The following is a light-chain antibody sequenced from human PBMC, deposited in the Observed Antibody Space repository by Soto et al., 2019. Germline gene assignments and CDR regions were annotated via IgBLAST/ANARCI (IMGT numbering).Light chain of an antibody. CDR1: SSNIGSNT. J-gene: IGLJ3*02. CDR2: SDN. CDR3: AAWDDGQPGAVM. V-gene: IGLV1-44*01. Sequence: QSVLTQPPSASGAPGQRVTILCSGSSSNIGSNTVNWYQQLPGTAPKLLIYSDNQRPSGVPDRFSGSKSGTSASLAISGLQSEDEADYICAAWDDGQPGAVMFGGGTKVTVL.